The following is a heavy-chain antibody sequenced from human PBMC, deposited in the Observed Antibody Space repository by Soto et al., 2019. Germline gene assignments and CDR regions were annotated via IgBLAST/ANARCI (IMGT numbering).Heavy chain of an antibody. Sequence: QVQLVESGGGVVQPGRSLKLSCIGSGFAFGSHGMHWVRQVSGKGLEWVAVISHDGQNQYYRDSVKGRFTISRDNSKNSRYLEVNSLRVEDTAVYHCARERADIVVAPVATSGMDVWGQGTAVTVSS. J-gene: IGHJ6*02. CDR2: ISHDGQNQ. D-gene: IGHD2-21*01. V-gene: IGHV3-30*03. CDR3: ARERADIVVAPVATSGMDV. CDR1: GFAFGSHG.